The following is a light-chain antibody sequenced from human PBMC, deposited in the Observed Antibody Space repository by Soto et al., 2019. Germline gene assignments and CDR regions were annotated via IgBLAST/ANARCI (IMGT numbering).Light chain of an antibody. Sequence: DIQMTQSPSTLSASVGDRVTITCRASQSFRRWLAWYQQKPGKAPKVLIYDASILANGVPSRFSGSESGTEFTLTISSLRPDDFATDYCHQYYWYPLSFGGGTTVETK. CDR1: QSFRRW. V-gene: IGKV1-5*01. CDR2: DAS. J-gene: IGKJ4*01. CDR3: HQYYWYPLS.